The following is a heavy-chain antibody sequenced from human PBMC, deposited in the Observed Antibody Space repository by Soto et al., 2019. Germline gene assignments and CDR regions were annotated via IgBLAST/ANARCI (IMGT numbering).Heavy chain of an antibody. CDR3: ARDRLRYNWNDFPYYYYGMDV. J-gene: IGHJ6*02. V-gene: IGHV3-30-3*01. CDR1: GFTFSSYA. D-gene: IGHD1-1*01. CDR2: ISYDGSNK. Sequence: QVQLVESGGGVVQPGRSLRLSCAASGFTFSSYAKHRVRQAPGKWLEWVAVISYDGSNKYYADSVKGRFTISRDNSKNTLYLQMNSLRTEDTAVYYCARDRLRYNWNDFPYYYYGMDVWGQGTTVTVS.